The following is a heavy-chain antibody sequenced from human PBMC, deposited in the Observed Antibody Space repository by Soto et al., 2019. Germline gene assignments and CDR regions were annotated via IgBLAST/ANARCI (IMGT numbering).Heavy chain of an antibody. D-gene: IGHD3-9*01. Sequence: EVQLVESGGGLVQPGGSLRLSCAASGFTFSSYSMNWVRQAPGKGLAWVSYISSSSSTIYYADSVKGRFTISRDNAKNSLYLQMNSLRAEDTAVYYCESPPYYDILTGYPLDAFDIWGQGTMVTGSS. J-gene: IGHJ3*02. V-gene: IGHV3-48*01. CDR3: ESPPYYDILTGYPLDAFDI. CDR1: GFTFSSYS. CDR2: ISSSSSTI.